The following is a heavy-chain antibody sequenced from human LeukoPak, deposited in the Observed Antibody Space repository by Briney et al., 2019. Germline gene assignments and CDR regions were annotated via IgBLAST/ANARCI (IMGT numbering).Heavy chain of an antibody. Sequence: ASVKVSCKASGYTFTGYYMHWVRQAPGQGLEWMGWINPNSGGTNYAQKFQGRVTMTRDTSISTAYMELSSLRSEDTAVYYCARARRHCSGGSCYGEYFQHWGQGTLVTVSS. J-gene: IGHJ1*01. CDR1: GYTFTGYY. CDR3: ARARRHCSGGSCYGEYFQH. D-gene: IGHD2-15*01. V-gene: IGHV1-2*02. CDR2: INPNSGGT.